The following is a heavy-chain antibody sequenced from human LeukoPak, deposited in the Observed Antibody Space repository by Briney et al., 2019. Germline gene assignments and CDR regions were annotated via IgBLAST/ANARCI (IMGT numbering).Heavy chain of an antibody. Sequence: TGGSLRLSCAASGFTFSNSAMCWVRQAPGKGLEWVSGISRGGGSTYYADSVKGRFTISRDTSIDTLYLQMNSLRAEDTAVYYCAKEVRPNDYCGQGTLVTVSS. CDR3: AKEVRPNDY. J-gene: IGHJ4*02. D-gene: IGHD1-1*01. CDR2: ISRGGGST. CDR1: GFTFSNSA. V-gene: IGHV3-23*01.